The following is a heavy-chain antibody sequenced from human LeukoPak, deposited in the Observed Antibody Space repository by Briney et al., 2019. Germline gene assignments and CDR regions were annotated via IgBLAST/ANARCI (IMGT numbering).Heavy chain of an antibody. Sequence: TGGSLRLSCAASGFTFSSNWMHWVRQAPGKGLVWVSRINEDGSTTNYADSVKGRSTIFRDNAKNTLYLQMNSLRAEDTAVYYCARGLVHDTSGYYSDYWGQGILVTVSS. J-gene: IGHJ4*02. CDR1: GFTFSSNW. CDR2: INEDGSTT. D-gene: IGHD3-22*01. CDR3: ARGLVHDTSGYYSDY. V-gene: IGHV3-74*01.